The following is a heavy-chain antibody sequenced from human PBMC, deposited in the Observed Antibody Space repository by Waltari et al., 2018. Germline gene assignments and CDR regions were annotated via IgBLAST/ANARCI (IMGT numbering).Heavy chain of an antibody. J-gene: IGHJ4*02. Sequence: QMQLVQSGPEVKKPGTSVKVSCKASGFTFTSSAVQWVRQARGQRLEWIGWIVVGSGNTNYAQKFQERVTITRDMSTSTAYMELSSLRSEDTAVYYCAAANTAMVSYSFDYWGQGTLVTVSS. V-gene: IGHV1-58*01. D-gene: IGHD5-18*01. CDR3: AAANTAMVSYSFDY. CDR1: GFTFTSSA. CDR2: IVVGSGNT.